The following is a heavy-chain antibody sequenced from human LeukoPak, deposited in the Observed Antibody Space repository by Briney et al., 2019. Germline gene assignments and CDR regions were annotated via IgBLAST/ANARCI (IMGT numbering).Heavy chain of an antibody. J-gene: IGHJ4*02. CDR3: AVGKGGTVAGYYFDY. CDR2: IYHSGST. V-gene: IGHV4-30-2*01. D-gene: IGHD6-19*01. CDR1: GGSISSGGYS. Sequence: PSETLSLTCAVSGGSISSGGYSWSWIRQPPGKGLEWIGYIYHSGSTYYNPSLKSRVTISVDRSKNQFSLKLSSVTAADTAVYYCAVGKGGTVAGYYFDYWGQGTLVTVSS.